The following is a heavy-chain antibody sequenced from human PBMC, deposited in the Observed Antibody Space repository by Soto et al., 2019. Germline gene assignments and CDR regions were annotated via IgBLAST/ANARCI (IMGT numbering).Heavy chain of an antibody. Sequence: QVQLQQWGAGLLKPSETLSLTCAVYGGSFSGYSWTWIRQPPGKALEWIGQINHSGSANYNPSLKCRVPISVAPPKNQFSLELASVTAADTAVYYCARGLFSEDSYSGGWYFFDYWGQGTLVTVSS. CDR1: GGSFSGYS. CDR3: ARGLFSEDSYSGGWYFFDY. CDR2: INHSGSA. D-gene: IGHD3-10*01. V-gene: IGHV4-34*02. J-gene: IGHJ4*02.